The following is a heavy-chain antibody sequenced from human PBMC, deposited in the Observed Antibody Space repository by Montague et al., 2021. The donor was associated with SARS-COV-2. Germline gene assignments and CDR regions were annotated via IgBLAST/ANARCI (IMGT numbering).Heavy chain of an antibody. CDR3: ASQVPDFWSGIDY. CDR2: IYYSGST. CDR1: GGSISSSSYY. V-gene: IGHV4-39*07. D-gene: IGHD3-3*01. J-gene: IGHJ4*02. Sequence: SETLSLTCTVSGGSISSSSYYWGWIRQPPEKGLEWIGSIYYSGSTNYNPSLKSRVTISVDTSKNQFSLKLSSVTAADTAVYYCASQVPDFWSGIDYWGQGTLVTVSS.